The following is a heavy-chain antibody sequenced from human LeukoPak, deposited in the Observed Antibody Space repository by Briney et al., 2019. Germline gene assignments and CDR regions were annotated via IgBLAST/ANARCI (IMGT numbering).Heavy chain of an antibody. CDR2: IYYSGST. V-gene: IGHV4-59*12. D-gene: IGHD1-14*01. Sequence: AETLSLTCTVSGVSISSYYWSWIRQPPGKGLEWIGYIYYSGSTNYYPSLKSRVTISVDTSKNQFSLKLSSVTAADTAVYYCARKSTQNWFDPWGQGTLVTVSS. CDR3: ARKSTQNWFDP. J-gene: IGHJ5*02. CDR1: GVSISSYY.